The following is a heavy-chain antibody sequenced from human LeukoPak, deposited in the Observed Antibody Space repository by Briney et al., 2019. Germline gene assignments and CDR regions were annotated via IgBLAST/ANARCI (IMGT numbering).Heavy chain of an antibody. J-gene: IGHJ3*02. Sequence: GGSLRLSCAVYGFTFSSYAMSWVRQAPGKGLEWVSAISSSGGSTYYADSVKGRFTIFRDNSKNTLYLQMNSLRAEGTAVYYCAKNCLSSFSVAGTNAFDIWGQGTMVTVSS. CDR2: ISSSGGST. CDR3: AKNCLSSFSVAGTNAFDI. V-gene: IGHV3-23*01. D-gene: IGHD6-19*01. CDR1: GFTFSSYA.